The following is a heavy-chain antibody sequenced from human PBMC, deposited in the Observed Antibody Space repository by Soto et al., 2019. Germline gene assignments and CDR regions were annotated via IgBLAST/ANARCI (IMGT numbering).Heavy chain of an antibody. D-gene: IGHD4-4*01. J-gene: IGHJ6*02. Sequence: QVQLQESGPGLMKPSETLALTCTVSGGSISDYYWSWIRQPDGKGLEWIGRIYSSGSSDYNPSLRSRVTMSVDMSKNQFSLKVTSVTAADTAVYYCARVAGDYSNPDGVDVWGQGTTVTVSS. CDR2: IYSSGSS. V-gene: IGHV4-4*07. CDR1: GGSISDYY. CDR3: ARVAGDYSNPDGVDV.